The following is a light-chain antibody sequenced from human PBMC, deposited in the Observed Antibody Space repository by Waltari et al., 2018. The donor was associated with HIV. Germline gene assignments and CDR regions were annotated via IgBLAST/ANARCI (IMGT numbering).Light chain of an antibody. CDR1: SSNIGAGYD. CDR2: RSS. CDR3: QSYDNSLSTYV. Sequence: QPVLTQPPSVSGAPGQRVTISCTGTSSNIGAGYDVHWYQHLPGTAPKLFIYRSSNRPSGVPDRVSASKSGTSASLVITGLQAEDEADYFCQSYDNSLSTYVFGSGTTVTVL. V-gene: IGLV1-40*01. J-gene: IGLJ1*01.